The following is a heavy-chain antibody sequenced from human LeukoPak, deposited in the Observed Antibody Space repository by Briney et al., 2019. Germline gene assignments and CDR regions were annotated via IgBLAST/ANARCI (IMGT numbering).Heavy chain of an antibody. CDR2: IYPGDSDT. V-gene: IGHV5-51*01. J-gene: IGHJ4*02. CDR3: ARQWGRGSGSYLGY. CDR1: GYSFTSYW. Sequence: WEALKISWKGPGYSFTSYWIAWVRQMPGKGLGWMGVIYPGDSDTTYSPSFQGQVTISADKSISNAYLQWRSLRASDTAMYYCARQWGRGSGSYLGYWGQGTLVTVSS. D-gene: IGHD3-10*01.